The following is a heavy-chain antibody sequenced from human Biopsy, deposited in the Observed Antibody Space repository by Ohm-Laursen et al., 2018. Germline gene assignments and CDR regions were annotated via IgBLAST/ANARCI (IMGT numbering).Heavy chain of an antibody. V-gene: IGHV1-69*06. CDR1: GGTFSNYG. CDR2: NIPILGTG. Sequence: SSVKVSCKAPGGTFSNYGVNWVRQAPGQGLEWLGGNIPILGTGNYAQKFQDRVTVAADTSTGTATMELRSLRSDDTAVYYCATKLTGYFHHWGQGTLAIVSS. J-gene: IGHJ1*01. CDR3: ATKLTGYFHH. D-gene: IGHD3-9*01.